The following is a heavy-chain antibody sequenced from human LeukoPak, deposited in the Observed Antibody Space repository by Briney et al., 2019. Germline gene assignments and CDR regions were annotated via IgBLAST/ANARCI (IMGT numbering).Heavy chain of an antibody. V-gene: IGHV3-15*01. Sequence: GSLRLSCAASGSTLNNAWMSWVRQAPGKGLEWLGRIKRETDGGTIDYAAPVKGRFTISRDDSRNTLYLQMDSLKIEDTAVYYCTTDRYYDNSELQFQHWGQGTLVTVSS. CDR1: GSTLNNAW. CDR2: IKRETDGGTI. J-gene: IGHJ1*01. CDR3: TTDRYYDNSELQFQH. D-gene: IGHD3-22*01.